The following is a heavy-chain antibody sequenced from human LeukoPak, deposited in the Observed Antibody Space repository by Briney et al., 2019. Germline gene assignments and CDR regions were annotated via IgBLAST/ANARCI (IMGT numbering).Heavy chain of an antibody. CDR2: IYHSGST. J-gene: IGHJ3*02. D-gene: IGHD5-24*01. CDR3: ARLTGDGYSPQDSFDI. V-gene: IGHV4-38-2*01. Sequence: AWETLSLTCAVSGYSISSGYYWGWIRQPPGKGLERIGSIYHSGSTYYNPSLKSRVTISVDTSKNQFSLKLSSVTAAGTAVYYCARLTGDGYSPQDSFDIWGQGTMVTVSS. CDR1: GYSISSGYY.